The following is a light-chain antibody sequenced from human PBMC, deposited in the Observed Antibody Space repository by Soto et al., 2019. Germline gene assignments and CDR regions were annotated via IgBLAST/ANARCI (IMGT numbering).Light chain of an antibody. CDR1: SSDVDGYNY. J-gene: IGLJ3*02. V-gene: IGLV2-11*01. Sequence: QSALTQPRSVSGSPGQSVTISCTGTSSDVDGYNYVSWYQHHPGKAPKRMIYGVSKRPSGVPDRFSGSKSGNTASLTISGLQAEDEADYYCCSYAGSYPGVFGGGTKLTVL. CDR2: GVS. CDR3: CSYAGSYPGV.